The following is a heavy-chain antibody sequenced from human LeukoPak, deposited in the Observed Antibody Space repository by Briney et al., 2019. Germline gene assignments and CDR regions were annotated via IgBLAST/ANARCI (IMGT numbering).Heavy chain of an antibody. D-gene: IGHD1-26*01. CDR1: GGSVSSGSYY. CDR2: IYYSGST. Sequence: PSETLSLTCTVSGGSVSSGSYYWSWIRQPPEKGLEWIGYIYYSGSTNYNPSLKSRVTISVDTSKNQFSLKLSSVTAADTAVYYCARGAPSGSSLDYWGQGTLVTVSS. CDR3: ARGAPSGSSLDY. V-gene: IGHV4-61*01. J-gene: IGHJ4*02.